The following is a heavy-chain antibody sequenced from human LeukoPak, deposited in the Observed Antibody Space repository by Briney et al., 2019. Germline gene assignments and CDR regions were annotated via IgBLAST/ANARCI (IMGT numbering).Heavy chain of an antibody. Sequence: GGSLRLSCTASGFTFGDYAMSWFRQAPGKGLEWVGRIKSKTDGGTTDYAAPVKGRFTISRDDSKNTLYLQMNSLKTEDTAVYYCTTERVTMVRGVFYYYYGMDVWGQGTTVTVSS. CDR1: GFTFGDYA. D-gene: IGHD3-10*01. CDR2: IKSKTDGGTT. V-gene: IGHV3-15*01. CDR3: TTERVTMVRGVFYYYYGMDV. J-gene: IGHJ6*02.